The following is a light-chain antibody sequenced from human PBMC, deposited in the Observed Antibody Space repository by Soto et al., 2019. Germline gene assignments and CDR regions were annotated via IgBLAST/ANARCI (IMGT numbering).Light chain of an antibody. CDR2: AAS. V-gene: IGKV1-27*01. J-gene: IGKJ4*01. Sequence: DIQMTQSPSSLSASVGDRVTITCRASQGISNYLAWYQQIPGKVPKLLISAASTLQSGVPSRFSGSGSGTYFTLTISSLQPEDVATYYCQKYTNVPAFGGGTKVEIK. CDR3: QKYTNVPA. CDR1: QGISNY.